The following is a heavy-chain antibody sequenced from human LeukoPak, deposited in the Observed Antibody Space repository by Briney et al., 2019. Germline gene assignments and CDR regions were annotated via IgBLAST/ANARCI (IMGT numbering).Heavy chain of an antibody. CDR1: GFTFSSYG. D-gene: IGHD6-19*01. J-gene: IGHJ4*02. CDR2: ISYDGGNK. Sequence: PGGSLRLSCAASGFTFSSYGMHWVRQAPGKGLEWVAVISYDGGNKYYADSVKGRFTISRDNSKNTLYLQMNSLRAEDTAVYYCAKVGIAVAFDYWGQGTLVTVSS. V-gene: IGHV3-30*18. CDR3: AKVGIAVAFDY.